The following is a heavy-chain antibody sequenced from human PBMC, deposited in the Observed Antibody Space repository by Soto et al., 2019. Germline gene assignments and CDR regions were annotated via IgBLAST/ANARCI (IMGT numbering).Heavy chain of an antibody. D-gene: IGHD6-13*01. CDR3: ARTCIAAPCWFDP. CDR1: GFTFSSYS. CDR2: ISSSSSTI. Sequence: GGSLRLSCAASGFTFSSYSMNWVRQAPGKGLEWVSYISSSSSTIYYADSVKSRLTISRDNAKNSLYLQMNSLRDEDTAVYYCARTCIAAPCWFDPWGQGTLVTVSS. J-gene: IGHJ5*02. V-gene: IGHV3-48*02.